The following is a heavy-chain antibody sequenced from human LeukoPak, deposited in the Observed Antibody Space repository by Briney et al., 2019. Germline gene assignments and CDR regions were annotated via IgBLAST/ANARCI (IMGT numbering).Heavy chain of an antibody. CDR2: IYPADSDT. CDR1: GYIFTHYW. V-gene: IGHV5-51*01. CDR3: ARQSRDGSKTRGYYFDF. D-gene: IGHD3-10*01. J-gene: IGHJ4*02. Sequence: GESLKISCQVSGYIFTHYWIGWVRQMPGKGLESMGIIYPADSDTTYSPSFQGHVTISADKSIDTVYLQWSSLEASDTAMYFCARQSRDGSKTRGYYFDFWGQGTLVTVSS.